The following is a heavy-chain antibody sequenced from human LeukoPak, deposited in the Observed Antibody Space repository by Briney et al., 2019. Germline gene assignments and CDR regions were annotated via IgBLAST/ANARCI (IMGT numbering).Heavy chain of an antibody. Sequence: PGGSLRLSCAASGFSFRNYGIHWGSQAPGEGLEWVARISIEGSVKYSADSVRGRFTFSRDSSKTAVYLQMNSLRPDDTAVYYCAKEQARLWVQLTYASNLWGLGTMVTVSS. CDR1: GFSFRNYG. CDR2: ISIEGSVK. CDR3: AKEQARLWVQLTYASNL. J-gene: IGHJ3*01. V-gene: IGHV3-30*18. D-gene: IGHD5-24*01.